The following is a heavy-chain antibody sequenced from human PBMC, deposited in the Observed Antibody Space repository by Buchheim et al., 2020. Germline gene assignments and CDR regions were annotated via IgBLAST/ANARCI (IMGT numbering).Heavy chain of an antibody. CDR3: AREPGRKLLWFGELRGPFDY. CDR2: VHQSGST. V-gene: IGHV4-4*02. D-gene: IGHD3-10*01. J-gene: IGHJ4*02. CDR1: GDSISNGHW. Sequence: QVQLRESGPGLLKPSGTLSLTCAVSGDSISNGHWWTWVRQPPGKGPEWIGEVHQSGSTNSNPSLKSRVTISVDKSKNQFSLNLSSVTAADTAVYYCAREPGRKLLWFGELRGPFDYWGQGTL.